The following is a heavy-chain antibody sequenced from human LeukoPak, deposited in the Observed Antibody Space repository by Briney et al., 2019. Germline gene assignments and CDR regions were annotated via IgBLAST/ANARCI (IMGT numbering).Heavy chain of an antibody. CDR1: GGTFSSYA. J-gene: IGHJ6*02. Sequence: GASVKVSCKASGGTFSSYAISWVRQAPGQGLEWMGGIIPIFGTANYAQKFQGRVTIAADESTSTAYMELSSLRSEDTAVYYCARDVVTTGPYYYGMDVWGQGTTVTVSS. CDR2: IIPIFGTA. D-gene: IGHD4-17*01. V-gene: IGHV1-69*13. CDR3: ARDVVTTGPYYYGMDV.